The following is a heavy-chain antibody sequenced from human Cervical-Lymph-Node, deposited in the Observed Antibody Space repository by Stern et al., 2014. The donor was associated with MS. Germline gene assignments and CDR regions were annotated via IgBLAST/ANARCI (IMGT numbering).Heavy chain of an antibody. V-gene: IGHV1-18*01. CDR3: ARKGLRFLEWANWFDP. CDR1: GYTFTSYG. Sequence: VHLVQSGAGVKKPGASVKVSCKASGYTFTSYGISWVRQAPGQGLEWMGWISAYNGNTNYAQKLQGRVTMTTDTSTSTAYMELRSLRSDDTAVYYCARKGLRFLEWANWFDPWGQGTLVTVSS. D-gene: IGHD3-3*01. J-gene: IGHJ5*02. CDR2: ISAYNGNT.